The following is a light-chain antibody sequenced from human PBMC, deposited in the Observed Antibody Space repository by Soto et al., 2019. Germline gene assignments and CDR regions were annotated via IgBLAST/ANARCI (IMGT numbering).Light chain of an antibody. J-gene: IGKJ5*01. CDR3: QQYGSSTLT. CDR2: GAS. CDR1: QSVSSNY. V-gene: IGKV3-20*01. Sequence: EIVLTQSPATLSLSLGERTTLSCRASQSVSSNYLAWYQQKHGQAPRVXIYGASTRETGIPDRFSGSGSGTEFTLTISRLEPEDVAVYDCQQYGSSTLTFGQGTRLEIK.